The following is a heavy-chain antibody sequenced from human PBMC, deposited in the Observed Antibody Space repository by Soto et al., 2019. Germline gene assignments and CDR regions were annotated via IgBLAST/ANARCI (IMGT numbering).Heavy chain of an antibody. CDR2: INHSGST. J-gene: IGHJ6*03. V-gene: IGHV4-34*01. D-gene: IGHD3-3*01. CDR1: GGSFSGYY. CDR3: ARARLITIFGAGYLAGYYMDV. Sequence: PSETLSLTCAVYGGSFSGYYWSWIRQPPGKGLEWIGEINHSGSTNYNPSLKSRVTISVDTSKNQFSLKLSSVTAADTAVYHCARARLITIFGAGYLAGYYMDVWGKGTTVTVSS.